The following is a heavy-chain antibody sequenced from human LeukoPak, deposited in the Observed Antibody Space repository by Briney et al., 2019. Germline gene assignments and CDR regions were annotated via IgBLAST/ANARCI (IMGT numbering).Heavy chain of an antibody. CDR2: IYPDDSDT. V-gene: IGHV5-51*01. Sequence: GESLKISCKVSGYSFTRYWIGWVRQMPGKGLEWMGIIYPDDSDTRYRPSFQGQVTISADKSISTAYLQWSSLKASDTAIYYCARHAAYSTGWSFDCWGQGTLVTVSS. CDR3: ARHAAYSTGWSFDC. CDR1: GYSFTRYW. J-gene: IGHJ4*02. D-gene: IGHD6-19*01.